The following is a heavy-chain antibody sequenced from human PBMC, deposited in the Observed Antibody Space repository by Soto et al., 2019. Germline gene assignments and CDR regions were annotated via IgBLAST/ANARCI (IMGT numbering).Heavy chain of an antibody. Sequence: QVQLVQSGAEVKKPGASVKVSCKASGYTFTSYDINWVRQAAGQGLEWMGWMNPNSGNTGYAQKFQGRVTMTRNTSISTAYMELSSLRSEDMAVYYCARRGHQLVGVYYYYYMDVWGEGTTVTVSS. V-gene: IGHV1-8*01. CDR1: GYTFTSYD. CDR2: MNPNSGNT. J-gene: IGHJ6*03. CDR3: ARRGHQLVGVYYYYYMDV. D-gene: IGHD6-13*01.